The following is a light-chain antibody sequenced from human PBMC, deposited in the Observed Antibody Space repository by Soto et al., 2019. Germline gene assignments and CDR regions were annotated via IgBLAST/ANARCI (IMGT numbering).Light chain of an antibody. CDR3: QQYNDWPPELT. J-gene: IGKJ4*01. CDR2: GAS. CDR1: QSVSSN. V-gene: IGKV3-15*01. Sequence: EIVLTQSPGTLSLSPGERATFPCWASQSVSSNLAWYQQRPGQAPRLLIYGASTRAAGIPARFSGSGSGTDFTLTISGLQSEDSAVYYCQQYNDWPPELTFGGGTKVDIK.